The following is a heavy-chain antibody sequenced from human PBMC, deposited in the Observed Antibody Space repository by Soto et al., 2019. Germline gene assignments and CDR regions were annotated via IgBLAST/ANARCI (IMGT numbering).Heavy chain of an antibody. CDR2: INAGNGNT. CDR1: GYTFTKYA. Sequence: QVQLVQSGAEEKKPGASVKISCKASGYTFTKYAMHWVRQAPGQSLEWMGWINAGNGNTKYSQKFQGRVTITRDTAASTAYRELSTLRSEDTAVYYCAREQGLGVDYWGQGTLVTVSS. CDR3: AREQGLGVDY. D-gene: IGHD6-19*01. V-gene: IGHV1-3*05. J-gene: IGHJ4*02.